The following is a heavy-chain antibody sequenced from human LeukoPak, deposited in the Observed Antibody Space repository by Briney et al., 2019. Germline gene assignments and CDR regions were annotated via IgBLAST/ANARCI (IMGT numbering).Heavy chain of an antibody. CDR3: ARDPATTVTTYAY. D-gene: IGHD4-17*01. Sequence: PGGSLRLSCAASGFTFTNYWMNWLRQAPGKGLEWVANIKQDGSEKYYVDSVKGRFTISRDNAKNSLYLQMSSLRPEDTAVYYCARDPATTVTTYAYWGQGTLVTVSS. CDR1: GFTFTNYW. V-gene: IGHV3-7*01. J-gene: IGHJ4*02. CDR2: IKQDGSEK.